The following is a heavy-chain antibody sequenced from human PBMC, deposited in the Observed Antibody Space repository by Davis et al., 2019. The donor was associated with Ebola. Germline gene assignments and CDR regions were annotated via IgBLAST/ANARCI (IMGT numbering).Heavy chain of an antibody. D-gene: IGHD5-18*01. CDR1: GFTFSSYG. J-gene: IGHJ5*02. V-gene: IGHV3-30*18. Sequence: GESLKISCAASGFTFSSYGMHWVRQAPGKGLEWVAVISYDGSNKYYADSVKGRFTISRDNSKNTLYLQMNSLRAEDTAVYYCAKVENSSLPWGQGTLVTVSS. CDR2: ISYDGSNK. CDR3: AKVENSSLP.